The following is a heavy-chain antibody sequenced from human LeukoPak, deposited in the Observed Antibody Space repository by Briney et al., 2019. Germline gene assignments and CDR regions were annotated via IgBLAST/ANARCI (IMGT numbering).Heavy chain of an antibody. V-gene: IGHV3-7*01. CDR2: LRPDGRDK. CDR1: GFTFSYYW. Sequence: PGGSLRLSCAASGFTFSYYWMTSVRQAPGKGLEWVANLRPDGRDKYYADSVKGRFTISRDNAKNSLYLQMNGLRADDTAIYYCARDAYDDASESWGQGTLVTVSS. D-gene: IGHD3-3*01. CDR3: ARDAYDDASES. J-gene: IGHJ5*02.